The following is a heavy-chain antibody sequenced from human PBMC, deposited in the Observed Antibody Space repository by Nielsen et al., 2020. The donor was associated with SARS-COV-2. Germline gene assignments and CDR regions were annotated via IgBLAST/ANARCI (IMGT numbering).Heavy chain of an antibody. V-gene: IGHV1-8*01. CDR1: GYTFTSYD. D-gene: IGHD5-12*01. Sequence: ASVKVSCKASGYTFTSYDINWVRQATGQGLEWMGWMNPNSGNTGYAQKFQGRVTMTRNTSISTAYMELSSLRSEDTAVYYCARGLDIVATIEGGIGYWGQGTLVTVSS. J-gene: IGHJ4*02. CDR2: MNPNSGNT. CDR3: ARGLDIVATIEGGIGY.